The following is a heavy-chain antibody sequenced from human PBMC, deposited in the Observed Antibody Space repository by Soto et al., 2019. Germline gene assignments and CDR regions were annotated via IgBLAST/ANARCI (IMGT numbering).Heavy chain of an antibody. V-gene: IGHV3-30*18. CDR2: ISYDGSNK. CDR1: GFTFSSYG. D-gene: IGHD6-13*01. CDR3: AKLTAAAAPFDY. Sequence: PGGSLRLSCAASGFTFSSYGMHWVRQAPGKGLEWVAVISYDGSNKYYADSVKGRFTISRDNSRNTLYLQMNSLRAEDTAVYYCAKLTAAAAPFDYWGQGTLVTVSS. J-gene: IGHJ4*02.